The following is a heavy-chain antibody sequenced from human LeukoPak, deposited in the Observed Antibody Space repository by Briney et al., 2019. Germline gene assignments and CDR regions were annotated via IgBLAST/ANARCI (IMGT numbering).Heavy chain of an antibody. CDR2: INPSGGST. CDR3: ARGGDIVVGDGDAFDI. J-gene: IGHJ3*02. Sequence: GASVKVSCKASGYTFTGYYMHWVRQAPGQGLEWMGIINPSGGSTSYAQKFQGRVTMTRDTSTSTVYMELSSLRSEDTAVYYCARGGDIVVGDGDAFDIWGQGTMVTVSS. V-gene: IGHV1-46*01. D-gene: IGHD2-15*01. CDR1: GYTFTGYY.